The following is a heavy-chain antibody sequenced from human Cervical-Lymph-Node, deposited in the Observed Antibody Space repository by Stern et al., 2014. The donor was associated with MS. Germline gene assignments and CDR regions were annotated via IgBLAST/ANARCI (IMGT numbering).Heavy chain of an antibody. Sequence: DQLVESGAEVKKPGASVKVSCKASGYTFATFAVHWVRQAPGQRLEWMGWIAASNGNTKYSQKFQDRLTFTRDTSANTVYMELSSLRSEDTAVYFCARGRGVVLAASYFDYWGQGTLLTVSS. D-gene: IGHD2-15*01. CDR2: IAASNGNT. V-gene: IGHV1-3*01. CDR3: ARGRGVVLAASYFDY. CDR1: GYTFATFA. J-gene: IGHJ4*02.